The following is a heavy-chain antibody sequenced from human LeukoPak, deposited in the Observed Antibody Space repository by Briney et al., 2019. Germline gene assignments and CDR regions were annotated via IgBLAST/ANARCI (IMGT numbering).Heavy chain of an antibody. V-gene: IGHV4-59*02. CDR3: ARDARGSSYMDV. Sequence: SETLSLTCTASGGSVSFYCWSWIRQPPGKGLEWIGYIYYSGSTNYNPSLKSRVTISVDTSKNQFSLKVSSVTAADTAVYYCARDARGSSYMDVWGQGTTVTVSS. D-gene: IGHD3-10*01. CDR2: IYYSGST. CDR1: GGSVSFYC. J-gene: IGHJ6*02.